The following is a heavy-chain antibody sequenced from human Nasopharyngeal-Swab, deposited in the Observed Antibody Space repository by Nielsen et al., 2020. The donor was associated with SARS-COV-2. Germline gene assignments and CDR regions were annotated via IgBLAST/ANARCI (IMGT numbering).Heavy chain of an antibody. CDR2: ISSSGTKE. V-gene: IGHV3-11*01. CDR3: ARQYSFGYYFDY. D-gene: IGHD3-3*01. J-gene: IGHJ4*02. Sequence: WIRQPPGKGLEWISFISSSGTKEQYRGSVRGRFTISRDNAKNSAYLHMNSLRAEDTAICYCARQYSFGYYFDYWGQGALVTVSS.